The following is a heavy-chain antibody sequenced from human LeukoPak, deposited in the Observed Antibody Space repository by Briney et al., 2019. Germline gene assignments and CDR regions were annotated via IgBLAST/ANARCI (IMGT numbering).Heavy chain of an antibody. D-gene: IGHD5-18*01. J-gene: IGHJ4*02. CDR3: ARDFRRGYSYGSNY. Sequence: SVKVSCKASGGTFSSYAISWVRQAPGQGLEWMGGIIPIFGTANYAQKFQGRVTITADKSTSTAYMELSSLRSEDTAVYYCARDFRRGYSYGSNYWGQGILVTVSS. V-gene: IGHV1-69*06. CDR1: GGTFSSYA. CDR2: IIPIFGTA.